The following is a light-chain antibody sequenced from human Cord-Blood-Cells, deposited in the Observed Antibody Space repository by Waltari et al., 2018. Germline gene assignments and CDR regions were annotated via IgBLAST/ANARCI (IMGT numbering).Light chain of an antibody. Sequence: DIVMTQSPDSLAVSLGERATINCKSSQSVLYSSNNKNYLAWYQQKPGQPPKLPIYWASTRESGVPDRFSGSGSGTDFTLTSSSLQAEDVAVYYCQQYYSTPQTFGQGTKLEIK. CDR1: QSVLYSSNNKNY. J-gene: IGKJ2*01. CDR2: WAS. V-gene: IGKV4-1*01. CDR3: QQYYSTPQT.